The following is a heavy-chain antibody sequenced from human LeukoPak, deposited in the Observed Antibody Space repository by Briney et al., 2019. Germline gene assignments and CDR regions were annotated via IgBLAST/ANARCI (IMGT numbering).Heavy chain of an antibody. Sequence: ASVKVSCKASGGTFSSYAISWVRQAPGQGLEWMGRIIPILDIANYAQKFQGRVTITRNTSISTAYMELSSLRSEDTAVYYCARAAAPYYDFWSGSAGDAFDIWSQGTMVTVSS. D-gene: IGHD3-3*01. J-gene: IGHJ3*02. CDR3: ARAAAPYYDFWSGSAGDAFDI. CDR2: IIPILDIA. CDR1: GGTFSSYA. V-gene: IGHV1-69*10.